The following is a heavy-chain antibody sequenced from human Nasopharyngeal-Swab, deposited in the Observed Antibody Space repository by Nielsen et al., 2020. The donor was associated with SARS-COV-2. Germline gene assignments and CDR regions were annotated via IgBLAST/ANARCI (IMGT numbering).Heavy chain of an antibody. CDR1: GFTFRSYA. J-gene: IGHJ4*02. V-gene: IGHV3-30*04. CDR2: ISYDGSNK. D-gene: IGHD3-22*01. Sequence: GESLKISCEASGFTFRSYAMHWVRQAPGKGLEWVAVISYDGSNKYYADSVKGRFTISRDNSKNTLYLQMNSLRAEDTAVYYCARTLGGYYYFDYWGQGTLVTVSS. CDR3: ARTLGGYYYFDY.